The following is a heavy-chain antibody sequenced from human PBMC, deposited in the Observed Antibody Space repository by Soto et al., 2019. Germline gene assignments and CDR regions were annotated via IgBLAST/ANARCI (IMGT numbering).Heavy chain of an antibody. CDR3: ARRVAVAGKGTDYYYGMDV. J-gene: IGHJ6*02. V-gene: IGHV5-10-1*01. CDR1: GYSFTSYW. Sequence: GESLKISCKGSGYSFTSYWISWVRQMPGKGLEWMGRIDPSDSYTNYSPSFQGHVTISADKSISTAYLQWSSLKASDTAMYYCARRVAVAGKGTDYYYGMDVWGQGTTVTVSS. CDR2: IDPSDSYT. D-gene: IGHD6-19*01.